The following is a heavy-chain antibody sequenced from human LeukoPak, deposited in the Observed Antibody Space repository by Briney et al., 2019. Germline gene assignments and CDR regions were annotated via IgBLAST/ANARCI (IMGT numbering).Heavy chain of an antibody. CDR3: ARDLAAAGTPLYYFDY. CDR2: ISSSSSYI. V-gene: IGHV3-21*01. D-gene: IGHD6-13*01. CDR1: GFTFSSYS. Sequence: PGGSLRLSCAASGFTFSSYSMNWVRQAPGKGLEWVSSISSSSSYIYYADSVKGRFTISRDNAKNSLYLQMNSLRAEDTAVYYCARDLAAAGTPLYYFDYWGQGTLVTVSS. J-gene: IGHJ4*02.